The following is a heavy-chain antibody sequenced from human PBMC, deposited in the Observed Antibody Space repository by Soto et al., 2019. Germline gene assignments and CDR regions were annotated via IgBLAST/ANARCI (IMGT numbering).Heavy chain of an antibody. J-gene: IGHJ5*01. V-gene: IGHV3-64D*06. D-gene: IGHD6-13*01. CDR2: ISSNGGST. Sequence: GGSLRRSCSASGFTFSSYAMHLVRQAPGKGLEYVSSISSNGGSTYYADSVKGRFTISRDNSKNTLYLQMSSLRAEDTAVYYCVKDKDSSSYLSLFDYWGEGTLVTVSS. CDR1: GFTFSSYA. CDR3: VKDKDSSSYLSLFDY.